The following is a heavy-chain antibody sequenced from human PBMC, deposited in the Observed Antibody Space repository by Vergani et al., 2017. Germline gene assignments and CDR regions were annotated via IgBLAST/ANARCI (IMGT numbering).Heavy chain of an antibody. V-gene: IGHV1-46*03. J-gene: IGHJ4*02. Sequence: QVLLVQSGAEVKKPGASVRVSCKTSGYTFTNYYIHWVRQAPGQGLGWMGIINPSGGSTTYAQQFQGRLTVTRDTATSTVYMDLSNLRSEDTAVYYCARPHGDILPPDPRRLDYWGQGTLVTVSS. CDR1: GYTFTNYY. CDR2: INPSGGST. CDR3: ARPHGDILPPDPRRLDY.